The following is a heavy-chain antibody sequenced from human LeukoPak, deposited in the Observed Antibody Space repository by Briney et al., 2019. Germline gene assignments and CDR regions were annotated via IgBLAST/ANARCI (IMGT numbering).Heavy chain of an antibody. J-gene: IGHJ6*02. CDR2: INHSGST. CDR1: GGSFSGYY. Sequence: PSETLSLTCAVYGGSFSGYYWSWIRQPPGKGLEWIGEINHSGSTNYNPSLKSRVTISVDTSKNQFSLKLSSVTAADTAVYYCARGRYDSSGYHDLYYYYYGMDVWGQGTTVTVSS. CDR3: ARGRYDSSGYHDLYYYYYGMDV. D-gene: IGHD3-22*01. V-gene: IGHV4-34*01.